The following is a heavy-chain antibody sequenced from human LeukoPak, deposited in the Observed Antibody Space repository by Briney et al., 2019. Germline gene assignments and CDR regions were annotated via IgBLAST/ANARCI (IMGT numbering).Heavy chain of an antibody. CDR2: IKRKTDGGTT. D-gene: IGHD5-18*01. CDR3: TQYTYGFFQY. J-gene: IGHJ4*02. CDR1: GFTFSNAW. V-gene: IGHV3-15*01. Sequence: GGSLRLSCAASGFTFSNAWMSWVRQAPGKGLEWVGRIKRKTDGGTTDYAAPVKGRFTISRDDSKNTLYLQMNSLKTEDTAVYYCTQYTYGFFQYWGQGTLVTVSS.